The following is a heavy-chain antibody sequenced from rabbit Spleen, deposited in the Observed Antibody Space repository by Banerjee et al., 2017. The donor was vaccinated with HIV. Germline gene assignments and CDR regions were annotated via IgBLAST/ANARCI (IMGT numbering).Heavy chain of an antibody. CDR2: IAGSNSGFT. V-gene: IGHV1S40*01. D-gene: IGHD7-1*01. J-gene: IGHJ4*01. CDR1: GFSFSNSDY. Sequence: QSLEESGGDLVKPGASLTLTCTASGFSFSNSDYMCWVRQAPGKGLEWISCIAGSNSGFTYSATWAKGRFTISKTSSTTVTLQMTSLTAADTATYFCAREIRGYAGYHYWDLWGPGTLVTVS. CDR3: AREIRGYAGYHYWDL.